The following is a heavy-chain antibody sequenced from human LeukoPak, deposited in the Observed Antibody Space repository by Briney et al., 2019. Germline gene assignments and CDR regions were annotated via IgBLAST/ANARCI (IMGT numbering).Heavy chain of an antibody. CDR2: IRSSGSDT. J-gene: IGHJ2*01. CDR3: ARAIAVTPWYFDL. D-gene: IGHD6-19*01. CDR1: GFTCSDYH. Sequence: GGSLRLSCAASGFTCSDYHMSWIRQAPGKGLEWISYIRSSGSDTNYADSVRGRFTISRDNAKSSLYLQMNSLRAEDTAVYYCARAIAVTPWYFDLWGRGTLVTVSS. V-gene: IGHV3-11*03.